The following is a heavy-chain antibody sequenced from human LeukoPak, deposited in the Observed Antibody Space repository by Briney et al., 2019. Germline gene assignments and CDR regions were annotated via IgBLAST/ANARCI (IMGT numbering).Heavy chain of an antibody. D-gene: IGHD2-2*01. CDR3: ARDWGPYCSSTSCPLGY. CDR2: ISAYNGNT. CDR1: GYTFTSYG. J-gene: IGHJ4*02. V-gene: IGHV1-18*01. Sequence: GASVKVSCKASGYTFTSYGISWVRQAPGQGLEWMGWISAYNGNTNYAQKLQGRVTMTTDTSTSTAYMELRSLRSDDTAVYYCARDWGPYCSSTSCPLGYWGQGTLVTVSS.